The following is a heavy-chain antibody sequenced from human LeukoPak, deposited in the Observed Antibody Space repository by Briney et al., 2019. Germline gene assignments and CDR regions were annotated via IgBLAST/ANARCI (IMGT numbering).Heavy chain of an antibody. D-gene: IGHD3-10*01. J-gene: IGHJ4*02. CDR3: ARRRYGSGSYPDY. CDR2: INHSGST. CDR1: GGSFSGYY. V-gene: IGHV4-34*01. Sequence: SETLSLTCAVYGGSFSGYYWSWIRQPPGKGLEWIGEINHSGSTNYDPSLKSRVTISVDTSKNQFSLKLSSVTAADTAVYYCARRRYGSGSYPDYWGQGTLVTVSS.